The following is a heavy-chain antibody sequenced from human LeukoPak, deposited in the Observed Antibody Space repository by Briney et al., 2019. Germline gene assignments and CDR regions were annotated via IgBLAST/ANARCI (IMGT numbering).Heavy chain of an antibody. CDR2: ISGSGGTT. CDR3: AKDPSDFLVDC. D-gene: IGHD2-21*02. CDR1: GFTFYTYA. Sequence: GGSLRLSCAASGFTFYTYAMNWVRQAPGKGLQWVTAISGSGGTTYYADSVKGRFTISRDNSKNTVYLQLSSLRAEDTAVYYCAKDPSDFLVDCWGQGTLVTVSS. J-gene: IGHJ4*02. V-gene: IGHV3-23*01.